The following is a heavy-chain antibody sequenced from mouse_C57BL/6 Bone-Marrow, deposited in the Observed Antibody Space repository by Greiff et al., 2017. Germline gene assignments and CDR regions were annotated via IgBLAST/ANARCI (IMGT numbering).Heavy chain of an antibody. J-gene: IGHJ2*01. D-gene: IGHD4-1*01. Sequence: QVQLQQPGAELVMPGASVKLSCKASGYTFTSCWMHWVKQRPGQGLEWIGEIDPSDSYTNYNQKFKGKSTLTVDKSSSTAYMQLSSLTSEDSAVYYCARDSGTTLFDYWGQGTTLTVSS. V-gene: IGHV1-69*01. CDR2: IDPSDSYT. CDR1: GYTFTSCW. CDR3: ARDSGTTLFDY.